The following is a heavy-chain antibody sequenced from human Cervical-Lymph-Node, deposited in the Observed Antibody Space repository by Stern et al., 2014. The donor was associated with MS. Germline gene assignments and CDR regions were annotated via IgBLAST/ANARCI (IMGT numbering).Heavy chain of an antibody. Sequence: EVPLVESGAEVKKPGESLRISCEVSGYKFTNNWIGWVRQMPGKGLEWMGIIYPGDSETRYSPSFQGQVTILVGKSNTTAYLQWSSLKASDTALYYCARRGHGYMGIDYWGQGTPVTVSS. J-gene: IGHJ4*02. CDR1: GYKFTNNW. D-gene: IGHD5-24*01. CDR3: ARRGHGYMGIDY. V-gene: IGHV5-51*03. CDR2: IYPGDSET.